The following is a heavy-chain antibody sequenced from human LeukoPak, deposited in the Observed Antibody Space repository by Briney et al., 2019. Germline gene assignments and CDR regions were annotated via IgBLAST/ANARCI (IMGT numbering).Heavy chain of an antibody. CDR2: ISGNGGST. J-gene: IGHJ4*02. D-gene: IGHD6-13*01. Sequence: GGSLRLSCAASGFTFASYAMSWVRQAPGKGLEWVSAISGNGGSTYYADSVKGRFSISRDNSKSTLYLQMNSLRAEDTALYYCAKAPLVGIAAAGGAFFYWGQGTLVTVSS. V-gene: IGHV3-23*01. CDR3: AKAPLVGIAAAGGAFFY. CDR1: GFTFASYA.